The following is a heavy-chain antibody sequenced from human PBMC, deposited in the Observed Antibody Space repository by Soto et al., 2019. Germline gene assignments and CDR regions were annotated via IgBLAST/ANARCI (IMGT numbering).Heavy chain of an antibody. V-gene: IGHV3-74*01. Sequence: GGAVRGYCVAPGCTCGNNKIHWVRQAPGKGLVWVSFVXXXGXSXXXAXXXXGRFTTSRDNARNTLYLQMNSLRADDPAVYYCARVMVRGVLATGRWGKVTRVIVTP. J-gene: IGHJ4*02. CDR2: VXXXGXSX. CDR1: GCTCGNNK. D-gene: IGHD3-10*01. CDR3: ARVMVRGVLATGR.